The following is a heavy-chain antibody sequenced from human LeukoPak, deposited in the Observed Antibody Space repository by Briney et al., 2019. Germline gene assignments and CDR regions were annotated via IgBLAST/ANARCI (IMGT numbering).Heavy chain of an antibody. Sequence: GGSLRLSCAASGFTFSGYGMHWVRQAPGKGLEWVAVICYDGSKKYHADPVKGRITISRDNSKNTLYLRMNSLRAEGTAVYYCARWGCDGSAFDIWGQGTMVTVSS. V-gene: IGHV3-33*01. D-gene: IGHD2-21*02. CDR3: ARWGCDGSAFDI. CDR1: GFTFSGYG. J-gene: IGHJ3*02. CDR2: ICYDGSKK.